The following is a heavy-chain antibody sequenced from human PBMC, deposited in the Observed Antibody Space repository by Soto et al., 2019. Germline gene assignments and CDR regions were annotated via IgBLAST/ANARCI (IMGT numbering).Heavy chain of an antibody. V-gene: IGHV4-34*01. Sequence: PSETLSLTCAVYGGSFSGYYWTWIRQPPGTGLEWIGEINHSGSTNYNPSLKSRVTISVDTSKNQFSLKLTSVTAADTAVYYCARDHWGAVTTMFDYWGQGTLVTVSS. CDR3: ARDHWGAVTTMFDY. J-gene: IGHJ4*02. CDR2: INHSGST. CDR1: GGSFSGYY. D-gene: IGHD3-16*01.